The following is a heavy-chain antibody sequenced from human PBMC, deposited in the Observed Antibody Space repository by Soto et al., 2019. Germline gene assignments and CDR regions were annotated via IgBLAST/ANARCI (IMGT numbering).Heavy chain of an antibody. CDR3: ARDQRLRKIHPEWFDY. CDR2: ISSSSSYI. D-gene: IGHD5-12*01. J-gene: IGHJ4*02. CDR1: GFTFSSYS. Sequence: PGGSLRLSCAASGFTFSSYSMNWVRQAPGKGLEWVSSISSSSSYIYYADSVKGRFTISRDNAKNSLYLQMNSLRAEDTAVYYCARDQRLRKIHPEWFDYWGQGTLVTVSS. V-gene: IGHV3-21*01.